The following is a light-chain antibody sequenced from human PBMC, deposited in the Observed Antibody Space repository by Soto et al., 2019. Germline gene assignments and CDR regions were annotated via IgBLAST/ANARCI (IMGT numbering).Light chain of an antibody. CDR2: LEGSGSQ. CDR3: ETWDTNTRV. Sequence: QSVLTQSSSASASLGSSVKLTCTLSSGHSTYIIAWHQQQPGKAPRYLMKLEGSGSQNKGSGVSDRFSGSSSGADRYLTISNLRFGDEADYYCETWDTNTRVFGGGTKLTVL. CDR1: SGHSTYI. V-gene: IGLV4-60*02. J-gene: IGLJ3*02.